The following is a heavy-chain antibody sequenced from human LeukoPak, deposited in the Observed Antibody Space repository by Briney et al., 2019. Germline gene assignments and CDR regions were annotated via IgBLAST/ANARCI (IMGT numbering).Heavy chain of an antibody. D-gene: IGHD3-16*01. V-gene: IGHV3-23*01. Sequence: PGGSLRLSCATSGFTFSSNMMRWVRQAPGKGLEWVSTITDSGGSTVYADSVKGRFTISRDNSKSTLFLQMHSLRVEDTAIYYCARGSGKYFDSWGQGTLVTVSS. J-gene: IGHJ4*02. CDR1: GFTFSSNM. CDR2: ITDSGGST. CDR3: ARGSGKYFDS.